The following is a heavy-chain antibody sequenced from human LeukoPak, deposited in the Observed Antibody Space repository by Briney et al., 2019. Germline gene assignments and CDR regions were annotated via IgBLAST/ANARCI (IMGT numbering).Heavy chain of an antibody. CDR3: ARDWVVVDHDAFDI. J-gene: IGHJ3*02. CDR1: GFTFSDYY. Sequence: GGSLRLSCAASGFTFSDYYMSWIRQAPGKGLEGVSYISSSGSTIYYADSVKGRFTISRDNAKNSLYLQMNSLRAEDTAVYYCARDWVVVDHDAFDIWGQGTMVTVSS. CDR2: ISSSGSTI. D-gene: IGHD2-15*01. V-gene: IGHV3-11*04.